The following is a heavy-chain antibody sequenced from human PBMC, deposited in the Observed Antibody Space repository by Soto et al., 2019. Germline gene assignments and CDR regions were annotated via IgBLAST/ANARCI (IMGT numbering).Heavy chain of an antibody. V-gene: IGHV4-31*03. CDR1: GGSISSGGYD. CDR2: IYYSGST. CDR3: ARERDSTPNYYYYYGMDV. Sequence: QVQLQESGPGLVKPSQTLSLTCTVSGGSISSGGYDWSWIRQHPGKGLEWIGYIYYSGSTYYNPSLKRRVTISVDTSKIQFPLKLSSVTAADTAVYYCARERDSTPNYYYYYGMDVWGQGTTVTVSS. J-gene: IGHJ6*02.